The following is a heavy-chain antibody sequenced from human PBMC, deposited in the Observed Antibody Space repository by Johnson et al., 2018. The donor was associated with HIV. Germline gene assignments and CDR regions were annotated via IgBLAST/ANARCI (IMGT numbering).Heavy chain of an antibody. CDR2: MWYDGSNK. V-gene: IGHV3-33*06. Sequence: QVQLVESGGGVVQPGRSLRLSCAASGFTFSTYGMHWVRQAPGKGLEWVAVMWYDGSNKYYADSVKGRFTISRDNSRNTINVQMNSLRVYDTAVYCCAKGPVDYGDNYYGFDIWGQGTTVTVSS. CDR1: GFTFSTYG. CDR3: AKGPVDYGDNYYGFDI. D-gene: IGHD4-23*01. J-gene: IGHJ3*02.